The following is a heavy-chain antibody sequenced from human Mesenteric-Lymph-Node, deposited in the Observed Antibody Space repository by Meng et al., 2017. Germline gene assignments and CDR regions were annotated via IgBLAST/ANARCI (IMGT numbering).Heavy chain of an antibody. V-gene: IGHV3-21*01. Sequence: GESLKISCAASGFTFSSYSMNWVRQAPGKGLEWVSSISSSSSYIYYADSVKGRFIISRDNAKNTVYLQMNSLRAEDTALYYCTNDRLNHWGQGALVTVSS. J-gene: IGHJ1*01. CDR3: TNDRLNH. CDR1: GFTFSSYS. CDR2: ISSSSSYI. D-gene: IGHD1-1*01.